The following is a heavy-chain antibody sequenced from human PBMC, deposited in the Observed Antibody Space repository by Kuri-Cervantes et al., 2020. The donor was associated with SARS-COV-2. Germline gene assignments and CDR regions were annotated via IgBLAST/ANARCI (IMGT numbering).Heavy chain of an antibody. D-gene: IGHD1-14*01. Sequence: GSLRLSCTVSGGSISSSSYYWGWIRQPPGKGLEWIGYIYYSGSTNYNPSLKSRVTISVDTSKNQSSLKLSSVTAADTAVYYCASDNGLYWGQGTLVTVSS. J-gene: IGHJ4*02. CDR1: GGSISSSSYY. CDR2: IYYSGST. CDR3: ASDNGLY. V-gene: IGHV4-61*05.